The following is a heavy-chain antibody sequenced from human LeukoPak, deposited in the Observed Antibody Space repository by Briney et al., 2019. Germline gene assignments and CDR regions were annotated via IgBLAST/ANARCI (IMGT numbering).Heavy chain of an antibody. CDR1: GFTFSNYW. D-gene: IGHD5-24*01. J-gene: IGHJ5*02. V-gene: IGHV3-7*01. CDR2: IKRDGSDK. Sequence: GGSLRLSCAASGFTFSNYWMSWVRQAPGKGLEWVANIKRDGSDKYYVVSVEGRFTISRDNAKNSLFLQMSGLRAEDTAVYYCASIGGDAYSLDHWGQGTLVTVSS. CDR3: ASIGGDAYSLDH.